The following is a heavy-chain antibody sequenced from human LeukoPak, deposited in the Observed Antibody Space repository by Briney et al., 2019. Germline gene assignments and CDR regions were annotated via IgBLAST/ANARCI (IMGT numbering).Heavy chain of an antibody. V-gene: IGHV3-23*01. D-gene: IGHD6-13*01. Sequence: PGGSLRLSCAASGFIFSSYAMNWVRQAPGKGLEWVSAISGSGDSTYYADSVKGRFTISRDNSKNTLYLQMNSLRVEDTAVYYCAKGMGSSWYDFEYWGQGPLVTVSS. CDR2: ISGSGDST. CDR1: GFIFSSYA. CDR3: AKGMGSSWYDFEY. J-gene: IGHJ4*02.